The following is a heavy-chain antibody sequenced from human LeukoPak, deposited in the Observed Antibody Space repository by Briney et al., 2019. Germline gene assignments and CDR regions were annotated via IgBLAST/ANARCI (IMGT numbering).Heavy chain of an antibody. CDR3: ARRNTMVRGVYYYGMDV. Sequence: SETLSLTCTVSGGTISSYYWSWIRQPPGKGLEWIGYIYYRGSTNYNPSLKSRVTISIDTSKNLFSLKLISVTAADTAVYYCARRNTMVRGVYYYGMDVWGQGTTVTVSS. CDR2: IYYRGST. CDR1: GGTISSYY. V-gene: IGHV4-59*08. D-gene: IGHD3-10*01. J-gene: IGHJ6*02.